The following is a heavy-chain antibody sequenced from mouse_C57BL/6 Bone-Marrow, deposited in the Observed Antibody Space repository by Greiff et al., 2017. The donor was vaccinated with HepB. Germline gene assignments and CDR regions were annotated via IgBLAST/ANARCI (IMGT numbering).Heavy chain of an antibody. D-gene: IGHD2-2*01. V-gene: IGHV1-63*01. CDR1: GYTFTNYW. CDR3: ARSYGSVFAY. J-gene: IGHJ3*01. Sequence: VHLVESGAELVRPGTSVKMSCKASGYTFTNYWIGWAKQRPGHGLEWIGDIYPGGGYTNYNEKFKGKATLTADKSSSTAYMQFSSLTSEDSAIYYCARSYGSVFAYWGQGTLVTVSA. CDR2: IYPGGGYT.